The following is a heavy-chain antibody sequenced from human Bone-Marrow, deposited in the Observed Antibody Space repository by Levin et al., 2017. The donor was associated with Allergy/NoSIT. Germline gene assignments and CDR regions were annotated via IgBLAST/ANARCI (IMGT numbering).Heavy chain of an antibody. D-gene: IGHD1-26*01. J-gene: IGHJ4*02. CDR2: VFHTGTT. Sequence: SETLSLTCSVSGYSIRSAYYWGWIRQTPGKGLEWIGSVFHTGTTSYNPSLQSLVTMSRDTSKNLFPLPIRSVTAADTAIYYCVRDGGYQLLPLLSYFDYWGQGVLVTVSS. CDR1: GYSIRSAYY. V-gene: IGHV4-38-2*02. CDR3: VRDGGYQLLPLLSYFDY.